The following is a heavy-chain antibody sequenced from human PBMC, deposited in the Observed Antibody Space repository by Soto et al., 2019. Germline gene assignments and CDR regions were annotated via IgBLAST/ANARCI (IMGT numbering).Heavy chain of an antibody. CDR1: GFTFSNAW. J-gene: IGHJ4*02. CDR3: TTAGSANPDFDY. V-gene: IGHV3-15*01. CDR2: IKSKTDGGTT. Sequence: EVQLVESGGGLVQPGGSLRLSCAASGFTFSNAWMSWVRQAPGKGLEWVGRIKSKTDGGTTDYAAPVKGRFTISSDDSKNTLYLQMNSLKTEDTAVYYCTTAGSANPDFDYWGQGTLVTVSS. D-gene: IGHD3-10*01.